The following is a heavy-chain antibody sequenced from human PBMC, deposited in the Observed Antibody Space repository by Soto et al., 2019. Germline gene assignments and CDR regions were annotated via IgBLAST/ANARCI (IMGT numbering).Heavy chain of an antibody. CDR3: AKDLYSTNYGRFDY. Sequence: SGFSFSIYTMNWVRQAPGKGLEWVSFISSSSDDIYYADSVKGRFTISRDNSKKTLYLQMKSLRAEDTAVYYCAKDLYSTNYGRFDYWGQGTLVTVSS. J-gene: IGHJ4*02. CDR2: ISSSSDDI. V-gene: IGHV3-21*04. D-gene: IGHD1-26*01. CDR1: GFSFSIYT.